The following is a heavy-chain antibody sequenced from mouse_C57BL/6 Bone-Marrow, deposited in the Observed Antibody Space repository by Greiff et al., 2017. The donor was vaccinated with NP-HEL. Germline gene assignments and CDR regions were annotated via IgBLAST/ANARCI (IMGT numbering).Heavy chain of an antibody. J-gene: IGHJ4*01. CDR1: GYTFTSYG. CDR3: ARSTMMVTPGDAMDY. Sequence: QVQLQQSGAELARPGASVKLSCKASGYTFTSYGISWVKQRTGQGLEWIGEIYPRSGNTYYNEKFKGKATLTADKSSSTAYMELRSLTSEDSAVYFCARSTMMVTPGDAMDYWGQGTSVTVSS. V-gene: IGHV1-81*01. CDR2: IYPRSGNT. D-gene: IGHD2-3*01.